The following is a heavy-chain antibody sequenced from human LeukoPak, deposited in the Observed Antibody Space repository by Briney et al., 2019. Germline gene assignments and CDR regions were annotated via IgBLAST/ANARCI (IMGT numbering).Heavy chain of an antibody. J-gene: IGHJ4*02. CDR3: SRGLSIPHFDY. CDR2: IYYSGST. V-gene: IGHV4-39*07. CDR1: GSSISSSSYY. D-gene: IGHD2-2*02. Sequence: PSETLSLTSTASGSSISSSSYYWGWIRQPPVKWLEWIGSIYYSGSTYYNPSLKSRVTISVDTSKNQFSLKLSSGTAADTAVYNCSRGLSIPHFDYWGQGTLVSVSS.